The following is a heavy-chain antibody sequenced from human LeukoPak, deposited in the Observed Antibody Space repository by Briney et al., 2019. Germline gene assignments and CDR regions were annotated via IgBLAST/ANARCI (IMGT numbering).Heavy chain of an antibody. J-gene: IGHJ4*02. CDR3: ARDHPSDILTGYYSFDY. V-gene: IGHV3-48*03. D-gene: IGHD3-9*01. CDR1: GFTFSSYE. CDR2: ISSSGSTI. Sequence: PGGSPRLSCAASGFTFSSYEMNWVRQAPGQGLEWVSYISSSGSTIYYADSVKGRFTISRDNAKNSLYLQMNSLRAEDTAVYYCARDHPSDILTGYYSFDYWGQGTLVTVSS.